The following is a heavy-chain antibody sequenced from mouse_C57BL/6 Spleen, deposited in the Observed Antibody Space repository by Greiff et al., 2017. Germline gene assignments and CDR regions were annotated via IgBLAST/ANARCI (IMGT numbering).Heavy chain of an antibody. CDR3: ARKFRITTVVDWYFDV. CDR1: GYTFTSYW. Sequence: QVQLQQPGAELVKPGASVKMSCKASGYTFTSYWITWVKQRPGQGLEWIGDIYPGSGSTNYNEKFKSKATLTVDTSSSTAYMQLSSLTSEYSAVYYCARKFRITTVVDWYFDVWGTGTTVTVSS. V-gene: IGHV1-55*01. CDR2: IYPGSGST. J-gene: IGHJ1*03. D-gene: IGHD1-1*01.